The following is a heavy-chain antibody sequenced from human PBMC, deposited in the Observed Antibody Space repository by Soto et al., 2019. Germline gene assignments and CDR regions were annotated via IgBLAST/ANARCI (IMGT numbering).Heavy chain of an antibody. CDR1: GYSFNSYG. CDR3: ASEVDIVATPVGDY. CDR2: ISGYNGNF. V-gene: IGHV1-18*04. Sequence: ASVKVSCKASGYSFNSYGVAWVRQAPGQGLEWMGWISGYNGNFMYAEKVEERVTMTTDTSTSTAYMELRSLRSDDTAVYYCASEVDIVATPVGDYCGQGSLVTVSS. D-gene: IGHD5-12*01. J-gene: IGHJ4*02.